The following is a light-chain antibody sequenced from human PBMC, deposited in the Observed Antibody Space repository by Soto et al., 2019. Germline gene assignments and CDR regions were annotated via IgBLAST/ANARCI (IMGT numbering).Light chain of an antibody. J-gene: IGKJ1*01. CDR1: QSVGSY. V-gene: IGKV3-11*01. CDR2: DAS. Sequence: EIVLTQSPATLSLSPGERATLSCRDSQSVGSYLAWYQKKPGQASRLLIYDASNRATGIPSRFGGSGSGTDFTLNISSLEPEDFAVYYCQQRSNWPPSWTFGQGTKVEIK. CDR3: QQRSNWPPSWT.